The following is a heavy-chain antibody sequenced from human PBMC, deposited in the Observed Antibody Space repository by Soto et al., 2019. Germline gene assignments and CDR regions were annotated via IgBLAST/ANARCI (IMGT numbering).Heavy chain of an antibody. V-gene: IGHV2-26*01. D-gene: IGHD2-2*01. J-gene: IGHJ6*03. CDR1: GFSLSNARMG. Sequence: QVTLKESGPVLVKPTETLTLTCTVSGFSLSNARMGVSWIRQPPGKALEGLAHIFSNDEKSYSTSLKSRLTISKDTSKSQVVLTMTNMDPVDTATYYCAIVVVPAAMNYYYYYMDVWGKGTTVTVSS. CDR3: AIVVVPAAMNYYYYYMDV. CDR2: IFSNDEK.